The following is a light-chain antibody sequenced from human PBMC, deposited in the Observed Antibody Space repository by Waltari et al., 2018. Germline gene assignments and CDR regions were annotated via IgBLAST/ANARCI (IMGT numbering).Light chain of an antibody. Sequence: QSALTQPPSASGSPGQSVTISCTGTSSDIGGYDYVSWYQQHPGNAPKLIIYDVTKGPAGVPRRCSGSKSGNTASLTVSGLQAEDEADYYCSSYTGRGTVIFGGGTKLTVL. V-gene: IGLV2-8*01. CDR1: SSDIGGYDY. J-gene: IGLJ2*01. CDR2: DVT. CDR3: SSYTGRGTVI.